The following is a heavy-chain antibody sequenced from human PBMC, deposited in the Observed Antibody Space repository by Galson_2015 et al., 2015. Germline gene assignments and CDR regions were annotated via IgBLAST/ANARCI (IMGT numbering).Heavy chain of an antibody. J-gene: IGHJ4*02. CDR2: IYYSGST. D-gene: IGHD2-8*02. CDR1: GGSISSGDYY. V-gene: IGHV4-61*08. CDR3: ARHVYWDPSFDY. Sequence: ETLSLTCTVSGGSISSGDYYWSWIRQPPGKGPEWTGYIYYSGSTNYNPSLKSRVTISVDTSKNQFSLKLSSVTAADTAVYYCARHVYWDPSFDYWGQGTLVTVSS.